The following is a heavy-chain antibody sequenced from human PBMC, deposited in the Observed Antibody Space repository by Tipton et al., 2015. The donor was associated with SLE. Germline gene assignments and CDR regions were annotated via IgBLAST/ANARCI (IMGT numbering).Heavy chain of an antibody. V-gene: IGHV1-18*01. J-gene: IGHJ4*02. Sequence: SGAEVKVSCKASGGTFSSYAISWVRQAPGQGLEWMGWISAYNGNTNYAQKLQGRVTMTTDTSTSTAYMELRSLRSDDTAVYYCAREGEGGPAGYWGQGTLVTVSS. CDR2: ISAYNGNT. D-gene: IGHD3-16*01. CDR3: AREGEGGPAGY. CDR1: GGTFSSYA.